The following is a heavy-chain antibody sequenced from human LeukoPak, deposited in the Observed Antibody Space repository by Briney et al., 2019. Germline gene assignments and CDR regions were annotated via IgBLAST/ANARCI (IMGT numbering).Heavy chain of an antibody. J-gene: IGHJ4*02. CDR1: GFTFDDYA. V-gene: IGHV3-9*01. Sequence: PGGSLRLSCAASGFTFDDYAMHWVRQAPGKGLEWVSGISWNGGSIGYADSVKGRFTISRDNAKNSLYLQMNSLRAEDTALYYCAKDTLSSSSSFDYWGQGTLVTVSS. D-gene: IGHD6-6*01. CDR2: ISWNGGSI. CDR3: AKDTLSSSSSFDY.